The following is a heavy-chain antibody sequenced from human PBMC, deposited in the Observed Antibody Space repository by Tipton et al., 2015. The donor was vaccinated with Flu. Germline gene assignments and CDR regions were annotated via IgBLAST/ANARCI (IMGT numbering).Heavy chain of an antibody. J-gene: IGHJ4*02. CDR1: GGSISSSSYY. D-gene: IGHD3-3*01. Sequence: TLSLTCTVSGGSISSSSYYWSWIRQPAGKGLEWIGRIYTSGSTNYNPSLKSRVTISVDTSKNQFSLKLSSVTAADTAVYYCASLYYDFWSGYYGVDYWGQGTLVTVSS. CDR3: ASLYYDFWSGYYGVDY. CDR2: IYTSGST. V-gene: IGHV4-61*02.